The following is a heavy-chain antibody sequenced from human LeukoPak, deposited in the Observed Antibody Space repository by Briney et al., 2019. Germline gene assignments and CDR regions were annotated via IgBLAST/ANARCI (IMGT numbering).Heavy chain of an antibody. Sequence: GRSLRLSCAASGFTFSSYGMHWVRQAPGKGLEWVAVIWYDGSNKYYADSVKGRFTISRDNSKNTLYLQMNSLRAEDTAVYYCAKGGQEGPYNWFDPWGQGTLVTVSS. J-gene: IGHJ5*02. V-gene: IGHV3-33*06. CDR3: AKGGQEGPYNWFDP. CDR2: IWYDGSNK. CDR1: GFTFSSYG.